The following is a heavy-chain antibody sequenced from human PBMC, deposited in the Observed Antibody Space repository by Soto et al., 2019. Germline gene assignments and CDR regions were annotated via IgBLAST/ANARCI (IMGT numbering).Heavy chain of an antibody. CDR3: AKDDCSSTSCAPYYYYGMDV. J-gene: IGHJ6*02. CDR1: GFTFSSYA. D-gene: IGHD2-2*01. CDR2: ISGSGGST. V-gene: IGHV3-23*01. Sequence: QPGGSLRLSCAASGFTFSSYAMSWVRQAPGKGLEWASAISGSGGSTYYADSVKGRFTISRDNSKNTLYLQMNSLRAEDTAVYYCAKDDCSSTSCAPYYYYGMDVWGQGTTVTVSS.